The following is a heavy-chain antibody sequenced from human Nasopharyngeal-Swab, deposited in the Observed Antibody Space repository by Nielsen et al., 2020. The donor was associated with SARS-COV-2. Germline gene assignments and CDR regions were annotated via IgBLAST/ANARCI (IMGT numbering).Heavy chain of an antibody. V-gene: IGHV3-53*01. J-gene: IGHJ4*02. CDR1: GFTVSSNY. D-gene: IGHD2-21*01. CDR3: VKGPPAVIHYFDY. Sequence: GGSLRLSCAASGFTVSSNYMSWVRQAPGKGLEWVSVIYGGGSTYYADSVKGRFTISRHNSKNTLYLQMNSLRAEDTAVYYCVKGPPAVIHYFDYWGQGTLVTVSS. CDR2: IYGGGST.